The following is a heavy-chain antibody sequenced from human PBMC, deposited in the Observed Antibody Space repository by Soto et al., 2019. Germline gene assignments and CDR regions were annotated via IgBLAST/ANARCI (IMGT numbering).Heavy chain of an antibody. CDR2: ISAYNGNT. V-gene: IGHV1-18*01. CDR1: GYTFTSYA. J-gene: IGHJ4*02. D-gene: IGHD3-10*01. CDR3: ARSGPPAGY. Sequence: QVQLVQSGAAVKKPGASVKVSCKASGYTFTSYAISWVRQAPGQGLEWLGRISAYNGNTNYAQKLQGRVTMTTDTSTATADMGLRSLSSDDTAVYYCARSGPPAGYWGPGTLVTVSS.